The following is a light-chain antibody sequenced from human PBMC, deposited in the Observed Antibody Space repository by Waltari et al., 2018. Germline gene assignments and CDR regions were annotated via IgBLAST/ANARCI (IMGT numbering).Light chain of an antibody. V-gene: IGLV1-47*01. CDR2: RNS. Sequence: QSVLTQPPSASGTPGQTVTISCSGSSSNIGTNYVFWYQQLPGAAPQILIFRNSRPPPRVADRVSGSKTGNSATLAISGLRSEDEADYYCAGWDDRQSGPYWVFGGGTKLTVL. J-gene: IGLJ3*02. CDR1: SSNIGTNY. CDR3: AGWDDRQSGPYWV.